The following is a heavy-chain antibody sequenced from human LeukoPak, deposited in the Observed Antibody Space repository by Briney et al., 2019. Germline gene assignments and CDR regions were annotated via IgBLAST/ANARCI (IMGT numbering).Heavy chain of an antibody. J-gene: IGHJ5*02. CDR2: ISGSSSTI. CDR3: ARDGSNDYVWGSYRYNNWFDP. Sequence: GGSLRLSCAASGFTFSSYSMNWVRQAPGKGLEWVSYISGSSSTIYYADSVKGRFTISRDNSKNTLYLQMNSLRAEDTAVYYCARDGSNDYVWGSYRYNNWFDPWGQGTLVTVSS. V-gene: IGHV3-48*01. CDR1: GFTFSSYS. D-gene: IGHD3-16*02.